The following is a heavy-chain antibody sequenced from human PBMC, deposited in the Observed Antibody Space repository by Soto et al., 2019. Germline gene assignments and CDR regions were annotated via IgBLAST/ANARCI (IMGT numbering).Heavy chain of an antibody. V-gene: IGHV1-69*01. CDR3: ARSGGSGSYTSYYFDY. CDR2: IIPIFGTA. D-gene: IGHD3-10*01. Sequence: QVQLVQSGAEVKKPGSSVKVSCKASGGTFSSYAISWVRQAPGQGLEWMGGIIPIFGTANYAQKFQGRVTITADESTSTAYMELSSLRSDDTAVYYCARSGGSGSYTSYYFDYWGQGTLVTVSS. J-gene: IGHJ4*02. CDR1: GGTFSSYA.